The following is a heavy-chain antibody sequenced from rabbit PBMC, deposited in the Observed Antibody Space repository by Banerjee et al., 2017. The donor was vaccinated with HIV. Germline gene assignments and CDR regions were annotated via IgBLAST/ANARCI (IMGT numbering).Heavy chain of an antibody. CDR3: ARDFAGYVDFAGANL. V-gene: IGHV1S40*01. Sequence: QSLEESGGDLVKPGASPTLTCTASGFDLSSYYYMCWVRQAPGKGLEWIACIYTGSGSTYYASWAKGRFTISKTSSTTVTLQMTSLTAADTATYFCARDFAGYVDFAGANLWGPGTLVTVS. J-gene: IGHJ6*01. CDR2: IYTGSGST. CDR1: GFDLSSYYY. D-gene: IGHD6-1*01.